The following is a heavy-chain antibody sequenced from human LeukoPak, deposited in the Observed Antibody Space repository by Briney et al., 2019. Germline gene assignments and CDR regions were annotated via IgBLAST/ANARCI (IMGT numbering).Heavy chain of an antibody. J-gene: IGHJ4*02. Sequence: GRSLRLSCAASGFTFDDYAMHWVRQAPGKGLEWVSGISWNSGSIGYADSVKSRFTISRDNAKNSLYLQMNSLRAEDMALYYCAKDFNYDFWSGYIDYWGQGTLVTVSS. V-gene: IGHV3-9*03. D-gene: IGHD3-3*01. CDR2: ISWNSGSI. CDR3: AKDFNYDFWSGYIDY. CDR1: GFTFDDYA.